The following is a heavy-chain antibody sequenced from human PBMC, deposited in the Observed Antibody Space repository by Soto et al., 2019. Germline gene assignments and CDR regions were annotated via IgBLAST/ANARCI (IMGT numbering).Heavy chain of an antibody. CDR1: GFTFSSYG. Sequence: GGSLRLSCAASGFTFSSYGMSWVRQAPGKGLEWVSAISGSGGSTYYADSVKGRFTISRDNSKNTLYLQMNSLRAEDTAVYYCAKNGPYYYSNYEDYWGQGTLVTVS. V-gene: IGHV3-23*01. CDR2: ISGSGGST. D-gene: IGHD4-4*01. CDR3: AKNGPYYYSNYEDY. J-gene: IGHJ4*02.